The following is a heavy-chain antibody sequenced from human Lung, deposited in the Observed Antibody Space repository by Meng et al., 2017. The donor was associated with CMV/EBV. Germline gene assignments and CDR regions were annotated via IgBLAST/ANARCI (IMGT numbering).Heavy chain of an antibody. CDR3: ARMRGSGSEDS. J-gene: IGHJ5*02. CDR2: SYYTGA. Sequence: TLSLXSTVSGGPIKNPNYYWSWNRHQPGKGLEWLGYSYYTGAYYNPSLASRIFISLDSTHNRYSLTLRDVAAADTALYFCARMRGSGSEDSWGPGTLVTVSS. D-gene: IGHD3-10*01. CDR1: GGPIKNPNYY. V-gene: IGHV4-31*03.